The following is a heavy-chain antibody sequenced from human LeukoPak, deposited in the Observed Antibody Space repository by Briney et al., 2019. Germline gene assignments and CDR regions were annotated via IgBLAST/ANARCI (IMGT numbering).Heavy chain of an antibody. D-gene: IGHD3-22*01. CDR2: IYPGDSDT. J-gene: IGHJ3*02. Sequence: GESLKISCKGSGYTFTTYWIAWVRQMPGKGLEWMGIIYPGDSDTRYSPSFQGQVTISADKSISTAYLQWSSLKASDTAMYNCARQGYYDSSVVGFDIWGQGTMVTVSS. CDR1: GYTFTTYW. CDR3: ARQGYYDSSVVGFDI. V-gene: IGHV5-51*01.